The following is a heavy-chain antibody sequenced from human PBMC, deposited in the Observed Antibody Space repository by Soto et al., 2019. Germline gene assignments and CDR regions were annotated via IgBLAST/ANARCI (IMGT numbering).Heavy chain of an antibody. J-gene: IGHJ6*03. V-gene: IGHV3-30*03. CDR2: ISYDGSNK. CDR1: GFTFSSYG. Sequence: QVQLVESGGGVVQPGRSLRLSCAASGFTFSSYGMHWVRQAPGKGLEWVAVISYDGSNKYYADSVKGRFTIARDNSKNTLYLQMNSLRAEDTAVYYCAGTNPSGSYYYYYYMDFWGKGTTVTVSS. D-gene: IGHD3-10*01. CDR3: AGTNPSGSYYYYYYMDF.